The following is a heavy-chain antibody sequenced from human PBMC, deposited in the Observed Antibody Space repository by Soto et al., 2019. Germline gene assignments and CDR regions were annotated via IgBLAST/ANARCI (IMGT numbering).Heavy chain of an antibody. CDR2: INTCSGST. D-gene: IGHD3-10*01. CDR3: ARHDYFFSGSYYDRLPSLAYGMDV. Sequence: GASVKVSCKASGYTFTSYGISWVRQAPGQGLEWMGRINTCSGSTSYAQKFQGRVTMTRDTSTSTVYMELSSLRSEDTAVYYCARHDYFFSGSYYDRLPSLAYGMDVWGQGTTVTVSS. CDR1: GYTFTSYG. V-gene: IGHV1-18*01. J-gene: IGHJ6*02.